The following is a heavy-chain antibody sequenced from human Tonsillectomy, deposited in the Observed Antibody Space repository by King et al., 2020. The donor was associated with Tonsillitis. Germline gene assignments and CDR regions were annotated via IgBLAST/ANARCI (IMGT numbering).Heavy chain of an antibody. CDR3: ARVVEPYGSGSYFFWY. J-gene: IGHJ4*02. CDR2: IIPMFATP. CDR1: GGTFSNYP. V-gene: IGHV1-69*01. Sequence: VQLVESGAEVKKPGSSVKVSCKASGGTFSNYPISWVRQAPGQGLEWMGGIIPMFATPNYAQKFQGRVTITADESTNTANMELSSLRSDDTAVYYGARVVEPYGSGSYFFWYWGQGTLVTVSS. D-gene: IGHD3-10*01.